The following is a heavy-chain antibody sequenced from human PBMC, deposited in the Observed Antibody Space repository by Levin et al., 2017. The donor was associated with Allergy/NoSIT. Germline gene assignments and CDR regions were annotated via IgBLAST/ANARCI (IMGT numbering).Heavy chain of an antibody. V-gene: IGHV3-9*01. Sequence: GGSLRLSCAASGFTFDDYAMHWVRQAPGKGLEWVSGISWNSGSIGYADSVKGRFTISRDNAKNSLYLQMNSLRAEDTALYYCAKDRSDILTGYLKRWGQGTLVTVSS. J-gene: IGHJ4*02. CDR2: ISWNSGSI. D-gene: IGHD3-9*01. CDR1: GFTFDDYA. CDR3: AKDRSDILTGYLKR.